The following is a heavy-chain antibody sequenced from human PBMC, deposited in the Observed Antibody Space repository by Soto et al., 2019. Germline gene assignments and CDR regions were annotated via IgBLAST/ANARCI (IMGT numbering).Heavy chain of an antibody. Sequence: EPLSLTGDDYGGCLSGYYWSWIRQPPGKGLEWIGEINHSGSTNYNPSLKSRVTISVDTSKNQFSLKLSYVTAADTAVYYCERLGTGYYYYYGMDVWGQGTTVTVSS. CDR3: ERLGTGYYYYYGMDV. CDR2: INHSGST. D-gene: IGHD3-9*01. J-gene: IGHJ6*02. CDR1: GGCLSGYY. V-gene: IGHV4-34*01.